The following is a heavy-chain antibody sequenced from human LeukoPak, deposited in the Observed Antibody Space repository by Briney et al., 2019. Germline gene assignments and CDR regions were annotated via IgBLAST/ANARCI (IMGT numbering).Heavy chain of an antibody. V-gene: IGHV4-59*08. CDR1: GGSFSGYY. CDR2: ISYSGST. Sequence: PSETLSLTCAVYGGSFSGYYWSWIRQPPGKGLEWIGYISYSGSTSYNPSLESRVTLSVDTSKNQFSLKLNSVTAADTAVYYCARGYWAVYYYGMDVWGQGTTVTVSS. J-gene: IGHJ6*02. CDR3: ARGYWAVYYYGMDV. D-gene: IGHD2-15*01.